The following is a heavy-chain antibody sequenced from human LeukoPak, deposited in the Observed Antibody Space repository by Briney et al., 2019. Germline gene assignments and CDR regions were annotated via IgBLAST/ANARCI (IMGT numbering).Heavy chain of an antibody. CDR3: AKDEAVRGSYGYFQH. D-gene: IGHD1-26*01. CDR1: GFTFSSYG. Sequence: GRSLRLSCAASGFTFSSYGMHWVRQAPGKGLEWVAVISYDGSNKYYADSVKGRFTISRDNSKNTLYLQMNSLRTEDSALYYCAKDEAVRGSYGYFQHWGQGTLVTVSS. V-gene: IGHV3-30*18. CDR2: ISYDGSNK. J-gene: IGHJ1*01.